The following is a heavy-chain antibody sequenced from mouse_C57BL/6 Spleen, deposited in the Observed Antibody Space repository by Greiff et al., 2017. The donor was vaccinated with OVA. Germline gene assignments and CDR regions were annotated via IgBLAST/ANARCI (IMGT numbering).Heavy chain of an antibody. CDR3: ASSLYGSFAMDD. V-gene: IGHV1-26*01. Sequence: EVKLQQSGPELVKPGASVKISCKASGYTFTDYYMNWVKQSHGKSLEWIGDINPNNGGTSYNQKFKGKATLTVDKSSSTAYLELRSLTSEDSAVYYCASSLYGSFAMDDWGQGTSVTVSS. J-gene: IGHJ4*01. CDR2: INPNNGGT. CDR1: GYTFTDYY. D-gene: IGHD1-1*01.